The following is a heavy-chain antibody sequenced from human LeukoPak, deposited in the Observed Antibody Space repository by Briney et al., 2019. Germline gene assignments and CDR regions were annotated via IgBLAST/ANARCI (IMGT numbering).Heavy chain of an antibody. Sequence: GGSPRLSCAASGFPFSSYNMKWVRQAPGKGLEWVSFISTTSTYIYYADSVKGRFTVSRDNSKNLLYLQMDSLRVEDTAVYYCARAGTCSSTSCDGGIEYWGQGTLVTVSS. CDR2: ISTTSTYI. CDR1: GFPFSSYN. V-gene: IGHV3-21*06. J-gene: IGHJ4*02. CDR3: ARAGTCSSTSCDGGIEY. D-gene: IGHD2-2*01.